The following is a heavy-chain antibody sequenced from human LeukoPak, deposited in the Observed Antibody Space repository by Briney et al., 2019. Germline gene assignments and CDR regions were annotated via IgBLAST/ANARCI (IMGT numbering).Heavy chain of an antibody. J-gene: IGHJ4*02. D-gene: IGHD2-2*01. V-gene: IGHV3-48*01. Sequence: GGSLRLSCAASGFIFSSYSMNWVRQAAGKGLEWVSYISSSGSTIYYADSVKGRFTISRDNAKNSLYLQMNSLRAEDTAVYYCAVLTYQLLDYYFDYWGQGTLVTVSS. CDR3: AVLTYQLLDYYFDY. CDR2: ISSSGSTI. CDR1: GFIFSSYS.